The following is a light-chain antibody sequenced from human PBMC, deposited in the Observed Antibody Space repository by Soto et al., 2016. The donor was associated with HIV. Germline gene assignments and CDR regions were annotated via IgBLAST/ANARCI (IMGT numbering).Light chain of an antibody. V-gene: IGLV3-21*03. CDR2: DDS. CDR3: QVWDTGSDVV. Sequence: SYELTQPPSVSVAPGKTARITCGGNNIGSKSVSWYQQKPGQAPVLVVYDDSDRPSGIPDRFSGSNSGNTATLTISRVEAGSEADYYCQVWDTGSDVVFGGGTKLTVL. CDR1: NIGSKS. J-gene: IGLJ2*01.